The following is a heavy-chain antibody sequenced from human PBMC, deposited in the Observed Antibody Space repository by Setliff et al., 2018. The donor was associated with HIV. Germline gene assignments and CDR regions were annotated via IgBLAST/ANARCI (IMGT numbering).Heavy chain of an antibody. Sequence: GESLKISCRGSGYRFTSHWIAWVRQMPGKGLEWMGIIYPGDSETRYSPSFQGQVTFSADKTVSTAYLQWSSLKPSDTAMYYCAREIRTIEGGAFYVWGQGTLVTVSS. J-gene: IGHJ3*01. CDR3: AREIRTIEGGAFYV. V-gene: IGHV5-51*01. CDR1: GYRFTSHW. D-gene: IGHD1-1*01. CDR2: IYPGDSET.